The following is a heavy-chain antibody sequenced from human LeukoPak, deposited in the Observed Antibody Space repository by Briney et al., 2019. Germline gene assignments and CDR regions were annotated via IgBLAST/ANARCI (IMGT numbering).Heavy chain of an antibody. CDR3: ARISSYNFDAFDI. V-gene: IGHV1-2*02. Sequence: ASVKVSCKASGYTFTGYYMHWVRQAPGQGLGWMGWINPNSGGTNYAQKFQGRVTMTRDMSTSTVYMELSSLRSEDTAVYYCARISSYNFDAFDIWGQGTMVTVSS. CDR1: GYTFTGYY. D-gene: IGHD1-20*01. CDR2: INPNSGGT. J-gene: IGHJ3*02.